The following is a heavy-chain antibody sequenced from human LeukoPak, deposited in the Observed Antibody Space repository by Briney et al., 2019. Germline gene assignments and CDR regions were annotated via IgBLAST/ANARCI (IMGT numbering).Heavy chain of an antibody. CDR2: IYTGSST. Sequence: GGSLRLSCAASGLTVSGNYLTWVRQAPGKGLEWVSVIYTGSSTYYADSVKGRFTISRDNSKNTLYLQMNSLRAEDTAVYYCARARSSYSYTMDVWGQGTTVTVSS. CDR3: ARARSSYSYTMDV. CDR1: GLTVSGNY. J-gene: IGHJ6*02. V-gene: IGHV3-53*01.